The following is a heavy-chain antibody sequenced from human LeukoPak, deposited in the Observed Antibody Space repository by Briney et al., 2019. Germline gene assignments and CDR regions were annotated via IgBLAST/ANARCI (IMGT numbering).Heavy chain of an antibody. CDR3: ARDPGRRSYFDS. J-gene: IGHJ4*02. Sequence: PGGSLRLSCAASGFTFSSYAMHWVRQAPGKGLEWVAVTSYDGSNKYYADSVKGRFTISRDISKNTLYLQMNSLRAEDTAMYYCARDPGRRSYFDSWGQGTLVTVSS. CDR1: GFTFSSYA. CDR2: TSYDGSNK. V-gene: IGHV3-30*04. D-gene: IGHD1-26*01.